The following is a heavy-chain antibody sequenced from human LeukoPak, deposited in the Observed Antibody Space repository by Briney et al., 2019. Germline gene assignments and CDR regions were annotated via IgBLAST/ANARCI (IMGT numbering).Heavy chain of an antibody. V-gene: IGHV3-53*05. D-gene: IGHD2-2*01. CDR1: GFTVSSNY. CDR3: AKFFALVVPAAT. J-gene: IGHJ4*02. CDR2: IYSGGST. Sequence: GGSLRLSCAASGFTVSSNYMSWVRQAPGKGLEWVSVIYSGGSTYYAASVKGRFTISRDNSKNTLYLQMNSLRAEDTAVYYCAKFFALVVPAATWGQGTLVTVSS.